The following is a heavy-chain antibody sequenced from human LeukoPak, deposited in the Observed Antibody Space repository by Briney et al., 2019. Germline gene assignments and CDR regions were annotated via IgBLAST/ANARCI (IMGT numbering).Heavy chain of an antibody. CDR3: ARGNSGYYGSGSIWDY. CDR2: INHSGST. D-gene: IGHD3-10*01. V-gene: IGHV4-34*01. J-gene: IGHJ4*02. Sequence: SETLSLTCAVYGGSFSGYYWSWIRQPPGKGLEWIGEINHSGSTNYNPSLKSRVTISVDTSKNQFSLKLSSVTAADTAVYYCARGNSGYYGSGSIWDYWGQGTLVTVSS. CDR1: GGSFSGYY.